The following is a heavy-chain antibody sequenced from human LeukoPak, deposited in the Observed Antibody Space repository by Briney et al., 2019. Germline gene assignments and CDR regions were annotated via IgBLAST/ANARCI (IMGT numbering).Heavy chain of an antibody. V-gene: IGHV3-9*03. D-gene: IGHD6-13*01. CDR2: VSRNSGSI. CDR1: GFTFDEYA. Sequence: PGGSLRLSCAASGFTFDEYAMHWVGQTAGKGLAGVSGVSRNSGSIGYADSVKDRFTISRDNAKNSLYLQMNSLRAEDMALYYCAKGSSSWYTQFDYWGQGTLVTVSS. J-gene: IGHJ4*02. CDR3: AKGSSSWYTQFDY.